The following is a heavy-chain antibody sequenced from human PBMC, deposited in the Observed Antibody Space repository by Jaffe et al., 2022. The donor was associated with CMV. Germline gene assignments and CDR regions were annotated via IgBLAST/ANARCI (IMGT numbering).Heavy chain of an antibody. Sequence: EVQLVESGGGLVKPGGSLRLSCAASGFTFSSYSMNWVRQAPGKGLEWVSSISSSSSYIYYADSVKGRFTISRDNAKNSLYLQMNSLRAEDTAVYYCARDRTVTTPGYDYYYYMDVWGKGTTVTVSS. V-gene: IGHV3-21*01. CDR2: ISSSSSYI. D-gene: IGHD4-17*01. J-gene: IGHJ6*03. CDR3: ARDRTVTTPGYDYYYYMDV. CDR1: GFTFSSYS.